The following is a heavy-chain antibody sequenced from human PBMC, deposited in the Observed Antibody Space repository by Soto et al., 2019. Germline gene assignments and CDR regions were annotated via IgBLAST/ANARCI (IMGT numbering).Heavy chain of an antibody. CDR3: AHRRRYYDSSGYYYLDY. J-gene: IGHJ4*02. V-gene: IGHV2-5*02. CDR2: IYWDDDK. Sequence: QITLKESGPTLVKPTQTLTLTCTFSGFSLSTSGVGVGWIRQPPGKALEWLALIYWDDDKRYSPSLKSRLTITKYTSKNQVVLTMTNMYPVDTATYYCAHRRRYYDSSGYYYLDYWGQGTLVTVSS. CDR1: GFSLSTSGVG. D-gene: IGHD3-22*01.